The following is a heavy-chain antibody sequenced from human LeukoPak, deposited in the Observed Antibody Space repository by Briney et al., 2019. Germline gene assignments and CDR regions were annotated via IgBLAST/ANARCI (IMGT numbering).Heavy chain of an antibody. CDR2: TYYRSKWYN. CDR3: AKTGIPAASGVAGVFDI. CDR1: GDSVSSNSGA. J-gene: IGHJ3*02. D-gene: IGHD6-13*01. V-gene: IGHV6-1*01. Sequence: SQTLSLTCAISGDSVSSNSGAWNWIRQPPSRGLEWLGRTYYRSKWYNDYAVSVKSRITINPDTSKNQFSLQLNSVTPEDTAVYYCAKTGIPAASGVAGVFDIWGQGTMVTVSS.